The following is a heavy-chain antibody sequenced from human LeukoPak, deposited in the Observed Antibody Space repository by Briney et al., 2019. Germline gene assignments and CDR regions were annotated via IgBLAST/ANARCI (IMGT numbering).Heavy chain of an antibody. CDR2: ISGSGGSI. CDR3: DKGDY. CDR1: GFTVDSNY. V-gene: IGHV3-23*01. J-gene: IGHJ4*02. Sequence: GGSLRLSCAASGFTVDSNYLSWVRQAPGKGLEWVSAISGSGGSIYYADSVKGRFTISRDNSKNTLYLQMNSLRAEDTAVYYCDKGDYWGQGTLVTVSS.